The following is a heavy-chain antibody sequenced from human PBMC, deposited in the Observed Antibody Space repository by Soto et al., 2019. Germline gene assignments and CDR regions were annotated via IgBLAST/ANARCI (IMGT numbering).Heavy chain of an antibody. CDR1: GFTFNIYA. CDR2: ISRYGDFT. J-gene: IGHJ4*02. V-gene: IGHV3-23*01. Sequence: PGGSLRLSCAASGFTFNIYAMTWVRQAPGKGLEWVSAISRYGDFTYYADSVEGRFTISRDNSKNTLYLQTNSLRAEDTAVYYCAKDRYLDHDSRGYLFDNWGQGTLGTVSS. D-gene: IGHD3-22*01. CDR3: AKDRYLDHDSRGYLFDN.